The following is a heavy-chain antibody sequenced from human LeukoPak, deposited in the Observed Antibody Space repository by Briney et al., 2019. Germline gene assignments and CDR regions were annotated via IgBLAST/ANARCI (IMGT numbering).Heavy chain of an antibody. CDR2: MNPNSGNT. Sequence: ASVKVSCKASGYTFTSYGISWVRQATGQGLEWMGWMNPNSGNTGYAQKFQGRVTITRNTSISTAYMELSSLRSEDTAVYYCARAQYYYYYMDVWGKGTTVTVSS. V-gene: IGHV1-8*03. CDR3: ARAQYYYYYMDV. CDR1: GYTFTSYG. J-gene: IGHJ6*03.